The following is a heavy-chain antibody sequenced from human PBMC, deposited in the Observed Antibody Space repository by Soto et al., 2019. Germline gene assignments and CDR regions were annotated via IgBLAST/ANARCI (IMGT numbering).Heavy chain of an antibody. CDR1: DGSISSYY. CDR2: IXXXXXT. D-gene: IGHD2-8*01. CDR3: ARYNSYAIDY. Sequence: SETQSLTCTVSDGSISSYYWSWIRQPPGRGWXGIXXIXXXXXTXXXPSLKSRVTISVDTSKNQSHLKMTSVTAADRAIYFCARYNSYAIDYWGRGTLVTVTS. J-gene: IGHJ4*02. V-gene: IGHV4-59*01.